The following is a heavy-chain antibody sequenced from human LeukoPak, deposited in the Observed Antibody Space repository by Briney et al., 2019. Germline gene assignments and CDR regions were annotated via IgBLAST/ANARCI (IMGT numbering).Heavy chain of an antibody. D-gene: IGHD3-16*01. J-gene: IGHJ4*02. CDR1: GFSVSDYS. CDR3: TRERRGSYYAFES. V-gene: IGHV3-11*05. CDR2: VTSGSGST. Sequence: PGGSLRLSCAASGFSVSDYSISWIRQSPGKGLEWISYVTSGSGSTNYADSVKGRFTISRDNEKNSVALQLDALSADYAAVYFCTRERRGSYYAFESWGQGTLVTVSS.